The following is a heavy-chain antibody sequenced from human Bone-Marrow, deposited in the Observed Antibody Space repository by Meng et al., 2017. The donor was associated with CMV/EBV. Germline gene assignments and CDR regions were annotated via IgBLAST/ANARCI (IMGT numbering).Heavy chain of an antibody. Sequence: ESLKISCAASGFTFSSYSMNWVRQAPGKGLEWAGEINHSGRTNYSPSLKSRVTISVDASQKQFSLRLNSVTAADTAVYYCASSLAGDLGEAYYYYAMDVWGQGTTVTVSS. CDR3: ASSLAGDLGEAYYYYAMDV. CDR1: GFTFSSYS. CDR2: INHSGRT. D-gene: IGHD7-27*01. V-gene: IGHV4-34*08. J-gene: IGHJ6*02.